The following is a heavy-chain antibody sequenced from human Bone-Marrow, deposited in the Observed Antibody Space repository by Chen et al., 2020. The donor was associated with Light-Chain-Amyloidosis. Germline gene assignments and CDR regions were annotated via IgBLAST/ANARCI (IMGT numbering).Heavy chain of an antibody. V-gene: IGHV1-69*06. D-gene: IGHD3-22*01. CDR2: IITILARP. Sequence: QVQLVQSGAAVKKPGSSVKVSCKVSGGTFSNYTISWVRQATGQGLVWMGGIITILARPNYAQNFQDRVIITADKNTNTAYMEMRSLTSEDTALYYCANKRGIAAPCHYYSEVWGQGTPVIVSS. CDR3: ANKRGIAAPCHYYSEV. CDR1: GGTFSNYT. J-gene: IGHJ4*02.